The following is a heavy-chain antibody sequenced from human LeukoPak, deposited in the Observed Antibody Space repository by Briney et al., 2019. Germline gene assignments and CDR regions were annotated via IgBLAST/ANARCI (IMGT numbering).Heavy chain of an antibody. CDR3: ARGLGRADY. Sequence: LSLTCAVYGGSFSGYYWSWIRQPPGKGLEWVSYISSSGSTIYYADSVKGRFTISRDNAKNSLYLQMNSLRAEDTAVYYCARGLGRADYWGQGTLVTVSS. D-gene: IGHD5-12*01. CDR2: ISSSGSTI. V-gene: IGHV3-11*01. CDR1: GGSFSGYY. J-gene: IGHJ4*02.